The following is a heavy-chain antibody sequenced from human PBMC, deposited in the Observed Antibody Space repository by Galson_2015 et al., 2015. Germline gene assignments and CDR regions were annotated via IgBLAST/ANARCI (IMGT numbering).Heavy chain of an antibody. CDR2: INWNSGSI. D-gene: IGHD3-10*01. CDR1: GFTFDDYA. V-gene: IGHV3-9*01. J-gene: IGHJ4*02. Sequence: SLRLSCAASGFTFDDYAMHWVRQAPGKGLEWVSGINWNSGSIGYADSVKGRFTISRDNAKNSLYLQMNSLRAEDTALYHCIKGHEDYYGSGCFFDYRGQGTLVTVSS. CDR3: IKGHEDYYGSGCFFDY.